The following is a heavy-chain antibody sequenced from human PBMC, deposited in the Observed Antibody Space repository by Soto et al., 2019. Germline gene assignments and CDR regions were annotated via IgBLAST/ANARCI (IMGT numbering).Heavy chain of an antibody. Sequence: QVQLVQSGAEVKKPGASVKVSCKASGYTFTNYDISWVRQAPVQGLEWMGWISAYNADTNYAQKFQDRVTMTTDISTSTAYMELRSLRSDDTALYYCARDRSSSDLWGQGTLVTVSS. D-gene: IGHD6-13*01. CDR1: GYTFTNYD. CDR2: ISAYNADT. J-gene: IGHJ4*02. CDR3: ARDRSSSDL. V-gene: IGHV1-18*01.